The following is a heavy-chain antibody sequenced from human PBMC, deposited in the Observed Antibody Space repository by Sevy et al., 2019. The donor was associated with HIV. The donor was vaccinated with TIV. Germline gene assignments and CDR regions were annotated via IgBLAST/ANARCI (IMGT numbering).Heavy chain of an antibody. CDR3: ARGGGNGWYYFDY. V-gene: IGHV1-69*13. CDR1: GGTFSSYG. J-gene: IGHJ4*02. Sequence: SVKFSCKASGGTFSSYGISWVRQAPGQGLEWMGGFIPILGTVDYAQKFQGRVTVTADEYTKTAYMELSSLRSEDTAVYYCARGGGNGWYYFDYWGQETLVTVSS. CDR2: FIPILGTV. D-gene: IGHD6-19*01.